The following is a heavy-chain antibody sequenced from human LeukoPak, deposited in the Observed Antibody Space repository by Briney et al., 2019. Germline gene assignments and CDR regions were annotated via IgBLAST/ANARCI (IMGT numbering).Heavy chain of an antibody. CDR1: GYTFTSYG. V-gene: IGHV1-8*02. Sequence: ASMKVSCKASGYTFTSYGISWVRQATGQGLEWMGWMNPNSGNTGYAQKFQGRVTMTRNTSIGTAYMELSSLRSEDTAVYYCARGSNVLRYFDWLAPQYMDVWGKGTTVTISS. CDR2: MNPNSGNT. J-gene: IGHJ6*03. D-gene: IGHD3-9*01. CDR3: ARGSNVLRYFDWLAPQYMDV.